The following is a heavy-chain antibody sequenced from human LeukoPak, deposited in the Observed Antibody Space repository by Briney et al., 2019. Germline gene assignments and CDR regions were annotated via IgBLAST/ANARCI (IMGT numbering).Heavy chain of an antibody. J-gene: IGHJ4*02. V-gene: IGHV4-59*08. CDR3: ARHPDTSGYYFHCDS. CDR1: SGSISSYY. Sequence: SETLSLTCTVSSGSISSYYWSWIRQPPGKGLEWIGHISYSGGTNYNPSLKIRVTMSLDTSKNQFSLKLNSVTAADTAVYYCARHPDTSGYYFHCDSWGQGALVTVSS. D-gene: IGHD3-22*01. CDR2: ISYSGGT.